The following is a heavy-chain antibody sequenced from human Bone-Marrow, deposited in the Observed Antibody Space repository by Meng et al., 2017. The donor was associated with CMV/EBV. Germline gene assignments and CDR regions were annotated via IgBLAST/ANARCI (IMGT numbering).Heavy chain of an antibody. D-gene: IGHD3-3*01. V-gene: IGHV3-7*01. CDR2: IKQDGSEK. Sequence: GESLKISCAASGFTFSSYWMSRVRQAPGKGLEWVANIKQDGSEKYYVDSVKGRFTISRDNAKNSLYLQMNSLRAEDTAVYYCARVATEYDFCTRGDYYGMDVWGQGTTATFSS. CDR1: GFTFSSYW. J-gene: IGHJ6*02. CDR3: ARVATEYDFCTRGDYYGMDV.